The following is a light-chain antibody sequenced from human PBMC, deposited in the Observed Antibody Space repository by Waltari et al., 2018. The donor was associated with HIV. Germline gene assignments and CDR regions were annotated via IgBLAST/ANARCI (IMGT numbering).Light chain of an antibody. CDR3: SSYGDSNDLV. J-gene: IGLJ3*02. Sequence: QSALTQPPSASGSPGQSVTISCTGTSSDVGGYTYVSWYQQHPGKAPKLMIFEVTKRPSGVPDRFSGSKSGNTASLTVSGLQAEDEADYYCSSYGDSNDLVFGGGTKLTVL. V-gene: IGLV2-8*01. CDR1: SSDVGGYTY. CDR2: EVT.